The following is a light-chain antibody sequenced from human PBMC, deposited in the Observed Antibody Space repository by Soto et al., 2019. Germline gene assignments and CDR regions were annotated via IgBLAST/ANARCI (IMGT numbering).Light chain of an antibody. CDR2: EDS. CDR1: SSDVGSYNL. Sequence: QSALTQPASVSGSPGQSITISCTGTSSDVGSYNLVSWYQQYPGKVPKLMIYEDSKRPSGVSNRFSGSKSGNTASLTISGLPAEDEADYYCCSYAGSSTVVFGGGTKVTVL. J-gene: IGLJ2*01. CDR3: CSYAGSSTVV. V-gene: IGLV2-23*01.